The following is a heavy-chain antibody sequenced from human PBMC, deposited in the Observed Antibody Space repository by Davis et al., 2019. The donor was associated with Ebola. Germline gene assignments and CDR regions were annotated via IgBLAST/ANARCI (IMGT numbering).Heavy chain of an antibody. V-gene: IGHV1-18*01. J-gene: IGHJ6*02. CDR3: ARGGRLELQARRTTKSYYYGMDV. Sequence: ASVKVSCKASGGTFSSYAISWVRQAPGQGLEWMGWISAYNGNTNYAQKLQGRVTMTTDTSTSTAYMELRSLRSDDTAVYYCARGGRLELQARRTTKSYYYGMDVWGQGTTVTVSS. D-gene: IGHD1-7*01. CDR1: GGTFSSYA. CDR2: ISAYNGNT.